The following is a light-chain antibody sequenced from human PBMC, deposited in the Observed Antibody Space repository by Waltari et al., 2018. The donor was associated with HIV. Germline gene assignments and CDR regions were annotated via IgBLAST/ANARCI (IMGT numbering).Light chain of an antibody. V-gene: IGLV1-51*01. Sequence: QSVLTQPPSVSAASGPKVTISCSGSSSNIGNNFVSWYQQLPGIAPKLLIYDNTKRPSGNPDRFSGSKSGTSATLAITGLQTGDEADYYCGTWDGSLNVWVFGGGTNVTV. CDR1: SSNIGNNF. J-gene: IGLJ3*02. CDR2: DNT. CDR3: GTWDGSLNVWV.